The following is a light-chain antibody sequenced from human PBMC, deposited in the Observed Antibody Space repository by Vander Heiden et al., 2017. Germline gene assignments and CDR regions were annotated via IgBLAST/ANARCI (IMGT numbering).Light chain of an antibody. J-gene: IGKJ2*01. CDR2: SAS. Sequence: DIQMTQSPAILSASAGDRVTITCRASQSISSYLTWYQQKPGKAPKLLIYSASTLQSGVPSRFSGGGSGTDFTLTISSLQPEDFAAYFCQQSNSSPRAFGEGTKVEIK. CDR3: QQSNSSPRA. V-gene: IGKV1-39*01. CDR1: QSISSY.